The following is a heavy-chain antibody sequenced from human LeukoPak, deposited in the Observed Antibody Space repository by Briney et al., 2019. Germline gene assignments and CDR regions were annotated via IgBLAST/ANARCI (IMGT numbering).Heavy chain of an antibody. V-gene: IGHV1-2*06. J-gene: IGHJ4*02. Sequence: ASVKVSCNTFGYNFYDADSHLHWVRQAPGQGLEWMGRIDPRSGGTTYAQNLQARVTMTWDTSITTGYMDLTRLRSDDTAMYYCARDKRGSLDYWGQGTPVVVSS. CDR2: IDPRSGGT. D-gene: IGHD1-1*01. CDR3: ARDKRGSLDY. CDR1: GYNFYDADSH.